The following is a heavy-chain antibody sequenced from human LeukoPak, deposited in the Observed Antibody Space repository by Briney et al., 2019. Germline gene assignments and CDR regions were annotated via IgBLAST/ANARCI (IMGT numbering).Heavy chain of an antibody. Sequence: KGGESLKISCKGSGYIFSTYLIGWVRQEPGKGLEWMGIIYPGDSDTRYSPSFQGQVTISADKSLSTAYLQWSSLKASDTAMYYCARTANHYYYYMDVWGKGTTVTVSS. CDR2: IYPGDSDT. CDR1: GYIFSTYL. J-gene: IGHJ6*03. V-gene: IGHV5-51*01. CDR3: ARTANHYYYYMDV. D-gene: IGHD5-18*01.